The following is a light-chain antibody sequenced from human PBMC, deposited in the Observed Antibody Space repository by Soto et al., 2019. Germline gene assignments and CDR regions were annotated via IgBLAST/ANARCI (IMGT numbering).Light chain of an antibody. CDR2: GNS. V-gene: IGLV1-40*01. J-gene: IGLJ1*01. Sequence: QSVLTQPPSVSGAPGQRVTISCTVSSSNIGAGYDVHWYQQLPGTAPKLLIYGNSNRPSGVPDRFSGSKSGTSASLAITGLQAEDEADYYCQSYDSSLSGWVFGTGTKVTVL. CDR1: SSNIGAGYD. CDR3: QSYDSSLSGWV.